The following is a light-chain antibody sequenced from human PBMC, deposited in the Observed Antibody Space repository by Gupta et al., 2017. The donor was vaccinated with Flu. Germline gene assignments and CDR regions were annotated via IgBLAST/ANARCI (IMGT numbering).Light chain of an antibody. CDR1: QSLLHGDGKTY. CDR2: EVS. V-gene: IGKV2D-29*01. J-gene: IGKJ3*01. Sequence: NSCKSSQSLLHGDGKTYLDWYLQKPGQPPHLLIYEVSKRFSGVPDRFSGSGSGTEFTLKISRVEAEDVGVYYCMQSVQIAFSFGPGTKVDIK. CDR3: MQSVQIAFS.